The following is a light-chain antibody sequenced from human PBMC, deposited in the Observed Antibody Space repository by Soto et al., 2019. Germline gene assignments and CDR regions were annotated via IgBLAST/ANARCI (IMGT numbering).Light chain of an antibody. J-gene: IGKJ4*01. CDR2: GAS. V-gene: IGKV1-17*01. Sequence: GDTVTISCRASQGIGDDLGWYQQKPGEAPRRLIYGASILPSGVPSRFSGSGSGTEFTLTISGLQPEDCANYFCLEHNTYPFSFGGGTKVEL. CDR3: LEHNTYPFS. CDR1: QGIGDD.